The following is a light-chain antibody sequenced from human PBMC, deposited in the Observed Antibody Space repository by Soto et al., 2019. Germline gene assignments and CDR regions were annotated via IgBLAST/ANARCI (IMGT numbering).Light chain of an antibody. CDR3: VSFTSSTTYV. Sequence: QSALTQPASVSASPGQSITISWTGTSSDVGGSNFVSWYQQHPGKPPILIIYDVATRPSGLSNRFSGSKSGSTACLIISRLQTEDEADYYCVSFTSSTTYVFGSGTKVTVL. CDR1: SSDVGGSNF. J-gene: IGLJ1*01. V-gene: IGLV2-14*03. CDR2: DVA.